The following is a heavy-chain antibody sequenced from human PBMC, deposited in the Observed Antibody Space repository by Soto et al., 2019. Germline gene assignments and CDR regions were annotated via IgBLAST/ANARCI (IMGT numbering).Heavy chain of an antibody. D-gene: IGHD1-26*01. CDR1: GGTFSSYA. CDR3: ERDLSWEGHGRYYFDY. V-gene: IGHV1-69*01. CDR2: IIPIFGTA. J-gene: IGHJ4*02. Sequence: QVQLVQSGAEVKKPGSSVKVSCKASGGTFSSYAISWVRQAPGQGLEWMGGIIPIFGTANYAQKFQGRVTITADESTSTAYMELSSLRSEDTAVYYCERDLSWEGHGRYYFDYWGQGTLVTVSS.